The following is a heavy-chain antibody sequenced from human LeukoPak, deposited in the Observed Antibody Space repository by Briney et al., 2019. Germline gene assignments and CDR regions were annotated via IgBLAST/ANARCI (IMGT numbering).Heavy chain of an antibody. V-gene: IGHV3-23*01. CDR2: ISGSGGIT. D-gene: IGHD3-16*01. Sequence: GGSLRLSCAASGFTFSSYAMSWVRQAPGKGLEWVSGISGSGGITDYADSVKGRFTISRDNSKSTLYLQMNSLRAEDTAVYYCAKSVGGRGDTYYFDYWGQGTLVTVSS. J-gene: IGHJ4*02. CDR3: AKSVGGRGDTYYFDY. CDR1: GFTFSSYA.